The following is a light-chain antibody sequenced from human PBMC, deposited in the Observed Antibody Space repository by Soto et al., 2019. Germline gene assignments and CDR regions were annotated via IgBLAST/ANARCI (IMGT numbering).Light chain of an antibody. CDR3: QQYNNWPWT. J-gene: IGKJ1*01. CDR2: GAS. CDR1: QSVSSN. V-gene: IGKV3-15*01. Sequence: EIVMTQSPATLSVSPGDRATLSCRASQSVSSNLAWYQQKPGQAPRLLIFGASTRATGIPARFSGSGSGTEFTLTISSLQSEDFAVYYCQQYNNWPWTLGQGTKVEI.